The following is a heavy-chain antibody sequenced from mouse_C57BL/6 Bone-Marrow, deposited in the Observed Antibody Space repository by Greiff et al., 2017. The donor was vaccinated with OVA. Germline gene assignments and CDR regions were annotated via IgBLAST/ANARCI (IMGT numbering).Heavy chain of an antibody. CDR1: GFNIKDDY. Sequence: EVQVVESGAELVRPGASVKLSCTASGFNIKDDYMHWVKQRPEQGLEWIGWIDPENGDTEYASKFQGKATITADTSSNTAYLQLSSLTSEDTAVYYCTTPLRFYAMDYWGQGTSVTVSS. CDR3: TTPLRFYAMDY. J-gene: IGHJ4*01. CDR2: IDPENGDT. D-gene: IGHD1-1*01. V-gene: IGHV14-4*01.